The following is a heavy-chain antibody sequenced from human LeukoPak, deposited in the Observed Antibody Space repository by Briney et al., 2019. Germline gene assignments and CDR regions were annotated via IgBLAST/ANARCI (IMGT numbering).Heavy chain of an antibody. V-gene: IGHV4-61*01. CDR1: DDSVSSGSYY. CDR3: ARWGRSWFDP. CDR2: IYYSGST. J-gene: IGHJ5*02. Sequence: PSETLSLTCTVSDDSVSSGSYYWSWIRQPPGKGLEWIGYIYYSGSTNYNPSLKSRVTISVDTSKNQFSLKLSSVTAADTAVYYCARWGRSWFDPWGQGTLVTVSS. D-gene: IGHD3-16*01.